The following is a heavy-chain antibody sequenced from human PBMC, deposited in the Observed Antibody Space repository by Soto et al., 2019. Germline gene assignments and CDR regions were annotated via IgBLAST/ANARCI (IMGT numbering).Heavy chain of an antibody. CDR1: GCNFSSHA. V-gene: IGHV1-69*01. CDR3: ARDVPLNYSDGTYYYYAMDV. Sequence: QVQLVQSGAEVKKPGSSVKVSCKAYGCNFSSHAISWELQAPGQGLKWMGGIIPFFKAINYAQKFHGRVTITPDDHTSTAYMDLSSLRSADTAVYYCARDVPLNYSDGTYYYYAMDVWGQGTTVTVSS. J-gene: IGHJ6*02. D-gene: IGHD2-21*01. CDR2: IIPFFKAI.